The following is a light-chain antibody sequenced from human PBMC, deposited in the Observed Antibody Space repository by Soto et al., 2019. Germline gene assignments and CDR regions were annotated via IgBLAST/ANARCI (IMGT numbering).Light chain of an antibody. Sequence: QSALTQPASVSGSPGQSIAISCTGTSSDVGGYYSVSWYQQHPGKAPKLVIYDVSNRPSGVSNRFSGSKSGNTASLTISGLQAEDEDDYYCSSSTSSSTRVFGGGTKLTVL. J-gene: IGLJ2*01. CDR3: SSSTSSSTRV. V-gene: IGLV2-14*01. CDR1: SSDVGGYYS. CDR2: DVS.